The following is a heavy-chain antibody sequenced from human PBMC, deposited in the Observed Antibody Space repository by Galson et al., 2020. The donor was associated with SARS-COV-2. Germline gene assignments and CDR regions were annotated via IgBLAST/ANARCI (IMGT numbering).Heavy chain of an antibody. CDR2: INAGNGNT. CDR1: GYTFTSYA. V-gene: IGHV1-3*01. CDR3: ARGSLTKPDIVVVSRTFDP. J-gene: IGHJ5*02. D-gene: IGHD2-2*01. Sequence: ASVKVSCKASGYTFTSYAMHWVRQDPGQRLEWMGWINAGNGNTKYSQKFQGRVTITRDTSASTAYMELSSLRSEDTAVYYCARGSLTKPDIVVVSRTFDPWGKGTLVTVSS.